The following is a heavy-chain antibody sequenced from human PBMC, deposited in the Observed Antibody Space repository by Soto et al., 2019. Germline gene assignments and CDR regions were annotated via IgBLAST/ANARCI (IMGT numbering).Heavy chain of an antibody. V-gene: IGHV1-69*13. CDR2: IIPIFGTA. CDR1: GGTFSSYA. J-gene: IGHJ6*02. D-gene: IGHD3-3*01. CDR3: ARDHATKAIVGVVTIYYYGMDV. Sequence: PSVQVSCKASGGTFSSYAISWVRQAPGQGLEWMGGIIPIFGTANYAQKFQGRVTITADESTSTAYMELSSLRSEDTAVYYCARDHATKAIVGVVTIYYYGMDVWGQGTTVTVSS.